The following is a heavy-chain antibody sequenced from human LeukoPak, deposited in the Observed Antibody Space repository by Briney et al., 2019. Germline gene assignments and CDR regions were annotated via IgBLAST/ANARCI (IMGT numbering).Heavy chain of an antibody. D-gene: IGHD5-12*01. J-gene: IGHJ4*02. CDR1: EFSVGSNY. CDR3: ARGPSGYQNT. Sequence: GGSLRLSCAASEFSVGSNYMTWVRQAPGKGLEWVSLIYSGGSTYYADSVKGRFTISRDNSKNTLYLQMNSLRAEDTAVYYCARGPSGYQNTGGQGTLVTVSS. V-gene: IGHV3-66*01. CDR2: IYSGGST.